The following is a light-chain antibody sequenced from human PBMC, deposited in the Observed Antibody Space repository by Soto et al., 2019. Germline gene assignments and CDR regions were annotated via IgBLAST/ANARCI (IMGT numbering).Light chain of an antibody. CDR1: SSDVGDYNY. CDR3: CSFEGSYTFWV. J-gene: IGLJ3*02. CDR2: DVS. V-gene: IGLV2-11*01. Sequence: QSALTQPRSVSGSPGQSVTISCTGTSSDVGDYNYVSWYQQYPGKAPKLVIYDVSKRPSGVPARFSGTKSGNRASLTISGLQDEDEGDYYCCSFEGSYTFWVFGGGTEVTVL.